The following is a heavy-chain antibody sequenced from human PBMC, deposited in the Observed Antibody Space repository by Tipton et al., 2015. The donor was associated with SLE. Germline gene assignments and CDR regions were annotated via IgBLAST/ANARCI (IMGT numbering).Heavy chain of an antibody. D-gene: IGHD6-19*01. J-gene: IGHJ3*02. CDR2: VYYTGTT. CDR1: GGAISTYY. CDR3: ARRGWVDAFDI. V-gene: IGHV4-59*01. Sequence: LSLTCTVSGGAISTYYWSWIRQSPGKGLEWIGYVYYTGTTNYSPSLKSRVTISLDTSKNQFSLRLTSVTAADTAVYYCARRGWVDAFDIWGQGTMVIVSS.